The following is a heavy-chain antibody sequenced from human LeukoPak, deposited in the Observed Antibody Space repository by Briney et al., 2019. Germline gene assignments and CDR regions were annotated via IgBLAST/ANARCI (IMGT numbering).Heavy chain of an antibody. CDR2: SSAYNGNT. CDR1: GYTFSIYG. D-gene: IGHD4-17*01. V-gene: IGHV1-18*01. Sequence: ASVKVSCKASGYTFSIYGISWVRQAPGQGLEWMGWSSAYNGNTNYAQKLQGRVTMTTDTSTSTAYMELRSLRSDDTAVYYCARGSSVTTVTTPFDYWGQGTLVTVSS. CDR3: ARGSSVTTVTTPFDY. J-gene: IGHJ4*02.